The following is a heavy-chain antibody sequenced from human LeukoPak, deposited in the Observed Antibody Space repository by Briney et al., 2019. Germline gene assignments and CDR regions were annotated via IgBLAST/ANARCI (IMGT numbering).Heavy chain of an antibody. CDR2: ISYSGGV. V-gene: IGHV4-59*08. Sequence: PSETLSLTCTVSSDSISDYYWGWIRQPPGKGLEWIGYISYSGGVSYSPSLKPPVTISLDTSKNQVSLKLSSVTAADTAIYYCVRLHYSSGGLASWFDPWGRGILVTVSS. CDR1: SDSISDYY. D-gene: IGHD3-10*01. CDR3: VRLHYSSGGLASWFDP. J-gene: IGHJ5*02.